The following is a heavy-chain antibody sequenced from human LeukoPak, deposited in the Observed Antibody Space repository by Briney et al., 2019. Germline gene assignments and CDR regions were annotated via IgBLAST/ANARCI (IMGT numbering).Heavy chain of an antibody. CDR3: ASFGVLMVYAIPDFHYMDV. V-gene: IGHV4-39*01. D-gene: IGHD2-8*01. CDR2: IYYSGST. CDR1: GGSISSSSYY. J-gene: IGHJ6*03. Sequence: SETLSLTCTVSGGSISSSSYYWGWIRQPPGKGLEWIGSIYYSGSTYYNPSLESRVTISVDTSKNQFSLKLSSVTAADTAVYYCASFGVLMVYAIPDFHYMDVWGKGTTVTVSS.